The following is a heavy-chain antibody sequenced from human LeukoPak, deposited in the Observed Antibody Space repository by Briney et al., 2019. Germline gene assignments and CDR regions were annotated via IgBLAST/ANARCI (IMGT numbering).Heavy chain of an antibody. V-gene: IGHV3-11*01. J-gene: IGHJ5*02. D-gene: IGHD6-13*01. CDR2: IRSSGSTI. CDR1: GFTFSDYY. Sequence: GGSLRLSCAASGFTFSDYYMSWIRQAPGKGLEWVSYIRSSGSTIYYADSVKGRFTISRDNAKNSLYLQMNSLRAEDTAVYYCAREAAGTRWRGWDNWFDPWGQGTLVTVSS. CDR3: AREAAGTRWRGWDNWFDP.